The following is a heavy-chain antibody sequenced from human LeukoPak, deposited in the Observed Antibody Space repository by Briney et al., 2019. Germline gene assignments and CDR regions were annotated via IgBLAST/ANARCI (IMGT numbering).Heavy chain of an antibody. J-gene: IGHJ4*02. CDR3: AKDRYSSGWYPILFDY. CDR2: ISGSGGST. Sequence: PGGSLRLSCAASGFTFSSYAMSWVRQAPGKGLEWVSAISGSGGSTYYADSVKGRFTISRDNSKNTLYLQMNSLRAEDTAVYYCAKDRYSSGWYPILFDYWGQGTLVTVSS. D-gene: IGHD6-19*01. CDR1: GFTFSSYA. V-gene: IGHV3-23*01.